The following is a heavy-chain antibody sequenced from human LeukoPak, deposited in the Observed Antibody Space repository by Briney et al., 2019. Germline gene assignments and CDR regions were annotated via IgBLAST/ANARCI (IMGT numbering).Heavy chain of an antibody. J-gene: IGHJ4*02. CDR1: GGSISSSSYY. V-gene: IGHV4-39*01. D-gene: IGHD2-2*01. CDR2: IYYSGRT. Sequence: PSETLSLTCTVSGGSISSSSYYWGWIRQPPGKGLEWIGSIYYSGRTYCNPSLKSRVTTSVDTSKNQFSLKLSSVTAADTAVYYCARQVTGCCSSTSCHSDFWGQGTLVTVSS. CDR3: ARQVTGCCSSTSCHSDF.